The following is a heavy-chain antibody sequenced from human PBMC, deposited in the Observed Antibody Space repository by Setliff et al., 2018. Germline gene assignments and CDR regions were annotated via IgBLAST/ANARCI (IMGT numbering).Heavy chain of an antibody. J-gene: IGHJ4*02. CDR3: TRSRGTTVYDY. Sequence: GGSLRLSCAASGFTISNYWMSWVRQAPGKGLEWVANIKQDGSEKYYVDSVKGRFTISRDNTKNLVYLQMDSLRADDTAVYYCTRSRGTTVYDYWGQGTLVTVSS. D-gene: IGHD1-7*01. V-gene: IGHV3-7*03. CDR2: IKQDGSEK. CDR1: GFTISNYW.